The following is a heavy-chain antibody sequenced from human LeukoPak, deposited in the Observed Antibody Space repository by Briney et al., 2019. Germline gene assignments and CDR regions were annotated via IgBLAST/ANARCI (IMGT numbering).Heavy chain of an antibody. J-gene: IGHJ4*02. CDR3: ARLGLYYDILTGYSVPYYFDY. Sequence: SETLSLTCTVPGGSISSSSYYWGWIRQPPGKGLEWIGSIYYSGSTYYNPSLKSRVTISVDTSKNQFSLKLSSVTAADTAVYYCARLGLYYDILTGYSVPYYFDYWGQGTLVTVSS. CDR1: GGSISSSSYY. V-gene: IGHV4-39*01. D-gene: IGHD3-9*01. CDR2: IYYSGST.